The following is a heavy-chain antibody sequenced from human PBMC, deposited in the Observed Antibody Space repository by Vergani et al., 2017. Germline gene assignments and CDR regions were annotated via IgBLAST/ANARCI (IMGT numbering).Heavy chain of an antibody. D-gene: IGHD5-18*01. CDR3: ARVQLWLYWGTDY. CDR2: ISYDGSNK. Sequence: QVQLVESGGGVVQPGRSLRLSCAASGFTFSSYGMHWVRQAPGKGLEWVAVISYDGSNKYYADSVKGRFTISRDNAKNSLYLQMNSLRAEDTAVYYCARVQLWLYWGTDYWGQGTLVTVSS. V-gene: IGHV3-30*03. CDR1: GFTFSSYG. J-gene: IGHJ4*02.